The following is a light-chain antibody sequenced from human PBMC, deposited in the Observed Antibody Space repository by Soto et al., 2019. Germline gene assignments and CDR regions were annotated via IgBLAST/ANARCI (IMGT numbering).Light chain of an antibody. V-gene: IGKV3-11*01. CDR3: QQRADWPAT. CDR1: QSVSTY. Sequence: IVLTQSPATLSFAPGEIAILSCRASQSVSTYLAWYQQKPGQAPRLLIFDASNRATGIPARFSGSGSGTDFTLTISSLEPEDFAVYYCQQRADWPATFGPGTKVDIK. J-gene: IGKJ3*01. CDR2: DAS.